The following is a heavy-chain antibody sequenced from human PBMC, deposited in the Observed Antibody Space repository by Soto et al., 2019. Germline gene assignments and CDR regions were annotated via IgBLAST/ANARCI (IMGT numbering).Heavy chain of an antibody. V-gene: IGHV3-48*01. J-gene: IGHJ4*02. CDR1: GFTVSISY. D-gene: IGHD1-26*01. Sequence: PGGSLRLSCAGSGFTVSISYMTWVRQVPGKGLEWVSFITNSGTTMYYTDSVKGRFTISRDNAKNSLYLQMNSLRAEDTAVYYCAKSEPYGSGSYYFDYWGQGTLVTVSS. CDR3: AKSEPYGSGSYYFDY. CDR2: ITNSGTTM.